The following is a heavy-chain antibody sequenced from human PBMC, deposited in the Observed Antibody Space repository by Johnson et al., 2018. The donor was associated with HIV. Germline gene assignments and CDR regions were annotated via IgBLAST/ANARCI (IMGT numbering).Heavy chain of an antibody. CDR2: IRYDGSNK. CDR3: GNLQRRNARFAFDI. Sequence: VQLVESGGGLVKPGGSLRLSCAASGFTFSSYGMHWVRQAPGKGLEWVAFIRYDGSNKYYADSVKGRFTISRDNSKNTLYLQMNSLRAEYTAVYYCGNLQRRNARFAFDIWGQGTMVTVSS. V-gene: IGHV3-30*02. D-gene: IGHD6-25*01. J-gene: IGHJ3*02. CDR1: GFTFSSYG.